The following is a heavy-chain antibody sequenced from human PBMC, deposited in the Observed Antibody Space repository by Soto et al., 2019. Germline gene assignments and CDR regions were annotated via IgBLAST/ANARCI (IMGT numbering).Heavy chain of an antibody. Sequence: QVHLQQWGAGLLKPSETLSLTCAVYGGAFSTYYWSWVRQPPGKGLEWIGEINHDGTNYSPSLEGRVTISRDTCKNQFSLRLTSVTAADTAVYYCARLPYLSYFDSWGQGTLVTVSS. CDR3: ARLPYLSYFDS. CDR1: GGAFSTYY. J-gene: IGHJ4*02. V-gene: IGHV4-34*01. CDR2: INHDGT.